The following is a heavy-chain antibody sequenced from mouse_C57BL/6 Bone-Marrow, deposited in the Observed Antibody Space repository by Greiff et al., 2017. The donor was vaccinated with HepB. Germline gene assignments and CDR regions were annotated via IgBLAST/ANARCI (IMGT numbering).Heavy chain of an antibody. Sequence: EVKLVESGGDLVKPGGSLKLSCAASGFTFSSYGMSWVRQTPDKRLEWVATISSGGSYTYYPDSVKGRFTISRDNAKNTLYLQMSSLKSEDTAMYYCARGNYYGSRGLDYWGQGTTRTVSS. J-gene: IGHJ2*01. CDR3: ARGNYYGSRGLDY. D-gene: IGHD1-1*01. CDR1: GFTFSSYG. V-gene: IGHV5-6*01. CDR2: ISSGGSYT.